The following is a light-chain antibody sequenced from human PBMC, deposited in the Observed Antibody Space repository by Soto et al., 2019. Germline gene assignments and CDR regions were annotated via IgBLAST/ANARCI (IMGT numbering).Light chain of an antibody. CDR2: KAS. V-gene: IGKV1-5*03. CDR1: QSVSSW. J-gene: IGKJ1*01. CDR3: QQYNSYPRT. Sequence: VTSTCRASQSVSSWLAWFQQKPGKAPKLLIYKASNLQSGVSSRFSGGGSGTEFTLTISSLQPDDFATYYCQQYNSYPRTFGQGTKVDIK.